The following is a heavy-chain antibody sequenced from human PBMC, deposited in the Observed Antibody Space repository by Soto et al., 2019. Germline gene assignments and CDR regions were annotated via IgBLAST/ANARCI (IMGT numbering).Heavy chain of an antibody. Sequence: SETLSLTCAVSGYSISSGGYSWSWIRQPPGKGLEWIGYMYYSGSTYYNPSLKSRVTISIDRSKNQFSLKLSSVTAADTAVYYCARLKSGSFDPWGQGTLVTVS. D-gene: IGHD5-12*01. V-gene: IGHV4-30-2*02. CDR1: GYSISSGGYS. CDR3: ARLKSGSFDP. J-gene: IGHJ5*02. CDR2: MYYSGST.